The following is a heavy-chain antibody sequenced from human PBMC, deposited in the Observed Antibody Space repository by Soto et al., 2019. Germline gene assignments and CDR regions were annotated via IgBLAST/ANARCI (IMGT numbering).Heavy chain of an antibody. J-gene: IGHJ6*03. V-gene: IGHV4-34*01. CDR3: ARGLNYYGSGSYLYYYYYYMDV. D-gene: IGHD3-10*01. CDR1: GGSFSGFY. CDR2: INHSGST. Sequence: SETLSLTCAVYGGSFSGFYWSWIRQPPGKGLEWIGEINHSGSTNYNPSLKSRVTISVDTSKNQFSLKLSSVTAADTAVYYCARGLNYYGSGSYLYYYYYYMDVWGKGTTVTVSS.